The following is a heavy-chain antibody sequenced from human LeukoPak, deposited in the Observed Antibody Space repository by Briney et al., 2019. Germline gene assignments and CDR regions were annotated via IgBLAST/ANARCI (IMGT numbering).Heavy chain of an antibody. CDR2: ISNNGGYT. V-gene: IGHV3-23*01. CDR3: AKSGVIHLDY. J-gene: IGHJ4*02. Sequence: GGSLRLSCAASGFTFSSSAMSWVRQAPGKGLEWVSAISNNGGYTYYADSVQGRFTISRDNSKNTLYLQMNSLRAEDTAVYYCAKSGVIHLDYWGQGTLVTVSS. CDR1: GFTFSSSA. D-gene: IGHD3-16*02.